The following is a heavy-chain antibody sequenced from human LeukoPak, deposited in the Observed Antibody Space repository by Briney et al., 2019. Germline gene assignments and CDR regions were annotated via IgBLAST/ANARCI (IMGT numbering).Heavy chain of an antibody. J-gene: IGHJ5*02. CDR1: GYTFTGYY. D-gene: IGHD2-2*02. CDR2: INPNSGGT. V-gene: IGHV1-2*02. CDR3: ARDIVVVPAAILGWFDP. Sequence: ASVKVSCKASGYTFTGYYMHWVRQAPGQGLEWMGWINPNSGGTNYAQKFQGRVTMTRDTSISTAYMELSRLRSDDTAVYYCARDIVVVPAAILGWFDPWGQGTLVTVSS.